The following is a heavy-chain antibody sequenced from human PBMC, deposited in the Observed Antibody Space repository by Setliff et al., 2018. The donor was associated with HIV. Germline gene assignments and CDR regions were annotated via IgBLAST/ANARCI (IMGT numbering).Heavy chain of an antibody. CDR1: GGSISTTSYY. V-gene: IGHV4-39*01. Sequence: SETLSLTCIVSGGSISTTSYYWGWIRQPPGKGLEWIGIIYYSGSTYYNPSLKSRVTISVDTSKNQFSLKLSSVTVADTAVYYCARLTLYSSSWYGTRDYFDYWGQGTLVTVSS. CDR3: ARLTLYSSSWYGTRDYFDY. J-gene: IGHJ4*02. D-gene: IGHD6-13*01. CDR2: IYYSGST.